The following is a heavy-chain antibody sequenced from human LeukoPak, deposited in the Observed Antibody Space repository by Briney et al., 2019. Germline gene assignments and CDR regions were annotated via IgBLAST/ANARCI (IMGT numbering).Heavy chain of an antibody. CDR3: AKNGQSGFSFDP. J-gene: IGHJ5*02. D-gene: IGHD3-3*01. CDR1: GGSLNGHY. V-gene: IGHV4-34*01. CDR2: GSESGGT. Sequence: SETLSLTCAVYGGSLNGHYWSWIRQPPGKGLEWIGEGSESGGTKFNPSLKSRVTISADTSKNQFSLKLYSVTAADTAVYYCAKNGQSGFSFDPWGQGTLVTVSS.